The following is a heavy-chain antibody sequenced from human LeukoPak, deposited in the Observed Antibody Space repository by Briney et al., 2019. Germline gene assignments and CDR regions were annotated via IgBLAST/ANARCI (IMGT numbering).Heavy chain of an antibody. D-gene: IGHD3-10*01. CDR2: IYYSGST. J-gene: IGHJ4*02. CDR3: ARSMVRGVIISMIDY. V-gene: IGHV4-39*01. CDR1: GGSISSSSYY. Sequence: PSETLSLTCTVSGGSISSSSYYWGWIRQPPGKGLEWIGSIYYSGSTYYNPSFKSRVTISVDTSKNQFSLKLSSVTAADTAVYYCARSMVRGVIISMIDYWGQGTLVTVSS.